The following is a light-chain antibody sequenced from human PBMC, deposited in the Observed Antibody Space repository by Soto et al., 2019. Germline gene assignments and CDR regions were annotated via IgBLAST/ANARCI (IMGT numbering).Light chain of an antibody. J-gene: IGKJ1*01. V-gene: IGKV3-11*01. Sequence: IGVPQSPATLCFSTGERSVLACRASQSIGSDLAWYQQQPGQAPRLLIYDASNRAPGIPARFGGSGSGTDFTLTISSLEPEDFAVYHRQQPAKWPRTLGEGTRWIS. CDR1: QSIGSD. CDR3: QQPAKWPRT. CDR2: DAS.